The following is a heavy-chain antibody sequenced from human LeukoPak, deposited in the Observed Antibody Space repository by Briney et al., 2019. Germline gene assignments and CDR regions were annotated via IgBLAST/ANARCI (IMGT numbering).Heavy chain of an antibody. D-gene: IGHD2-15*01. V-gene: IGHV3-23*01. Sequence: GSLRISCAAPGFTFSSSAMSWVRQAPGKGLEWVSAISNNGGYTYYADSVQGRFTISRDNSKSTLCLQMNSLRAEDTAVYYCAKQLGYCSDGSCYFPYWGQGTLVTVSS. CDR3: AKQLGYCSDGSCYFPY. CDR2: ISNNGGYT. J-gene: IGHJ4*02. CDR1: GFTFSSSA.